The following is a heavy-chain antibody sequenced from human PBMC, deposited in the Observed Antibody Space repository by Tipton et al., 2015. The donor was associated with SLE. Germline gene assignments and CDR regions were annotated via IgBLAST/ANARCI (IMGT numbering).Heavy chain of an antibody. J-gene: IGHJ3*02. Sequence: SLRLSCAASGFTFSSYGMHWVRQAPGKGLEWVAVIWYDGSNKYYADSVKGRFTISRDNSKNTLYLQMNSLRAEDTAVYYCAREVASSWTLGAFDIWGQGTMVTVSS. CDR1: GFTFSSYG. CDR2: IWYDGSNK. CDR3: AREVASSWTLGAFDI. D-gene: IGHD6-13*01. V-gene: IGHV3-33*01.